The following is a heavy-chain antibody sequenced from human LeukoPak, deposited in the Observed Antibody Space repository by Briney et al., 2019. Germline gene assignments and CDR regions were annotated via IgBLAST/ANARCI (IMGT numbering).Heavy chain of an antibody. CDR2: ISSSSSTI. V-gene: IGHV3-48*01. J-gene: IGHJ4*02. D-gene: IGHD3-16*01. Sequence: GGSLRLSCAASGFTFSSYSMNWVRQAPGKGLEWVSYISSSSSTIYYADSVKGRFTISRDNAKNSLYLQMNSLRAEDTAVYYCARGPGGFPFDYWGQGTLVTVSS. CDR3: ARGPGGFPFDY. CDR1: GFTFSSYS.